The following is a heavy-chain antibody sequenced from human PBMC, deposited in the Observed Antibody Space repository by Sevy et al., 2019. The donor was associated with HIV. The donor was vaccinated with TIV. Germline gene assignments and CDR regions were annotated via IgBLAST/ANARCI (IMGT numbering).Heavy chain of an antibody. D-gene: IGHD3-22*01. CDR2: INPNSDDT. J-gene: IGHJ4*02. Sequence: VSVKVSCKTSGYSFTAYYMHWVRQAPGQGLEWMGWINPNSDDTNYAQNFQGRVTMTSDASTSTAYLELSRLRYDDTAMYYCAKDPQLFDSSGYLGYWGQGTLVTVSS. V-gene: IGHV1-2*02. CDR3: AKDPQLFDSSGYLGY. CDR1: GYSFTAYY.